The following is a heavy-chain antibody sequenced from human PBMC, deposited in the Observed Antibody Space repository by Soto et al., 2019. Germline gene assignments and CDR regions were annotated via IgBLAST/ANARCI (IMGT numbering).Heavy chain of an antibody. V-gene: IGHV3-48*02. CDR2: ISSSSSTV. Sequence: PGESLKISCAASGFTFSSYSMNWVRQAPGKGLEWVSYISSSSSTVYYADSVKGRFTISRDNAKNSLYLQMNSLRDEDTAVYYCARAPAMYSSSWPQYYAFDIWGQGTMVTVSS. CDR1: GFTFSSYS. D-gene: IGHD6-13*01. J-gene: IGHJ3*02. CDR3: ARAPAMYSSSWPQYYAFDI.